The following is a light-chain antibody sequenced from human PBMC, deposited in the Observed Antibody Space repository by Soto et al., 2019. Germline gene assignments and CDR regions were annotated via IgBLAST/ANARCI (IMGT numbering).Light chain of an antibody. J-gene: IGLJ1*01. Sequence: ALTQPASVSGSPGQSITVSCTGTSSDVAGYNYVSWYQQHPGKAPKLMIYDVSNRPSGVSNRFSGSKSGNTASLTISGLQAEDEADYYCSSYTSSGTLEVFGTGTKVTLL. CDR3: SSYTSSGTLEV. V-gene: IGLV2-14*01. CDR2: DVS. CDR1: SSDVAGYNY.